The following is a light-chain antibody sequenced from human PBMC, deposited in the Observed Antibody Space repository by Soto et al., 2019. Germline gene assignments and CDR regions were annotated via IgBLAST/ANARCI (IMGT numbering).Light chain of an antibody. J-gene: IGKJ4*01. Sequence: ESMLTQSPGTLSLYTGERATLSCRASQSVSSSYLAWYQQKPGQAPRLLIYGASSRATGIPDRFSGSGSGTDFTLTISRLEPEDFAVYYCQQYSSSPLTFGGGTKVDIK. CDR3: QQYSSSPLT. V-gene: IGKV3-20*01. CDR2: GAS. CDR1: QSVSSSY.